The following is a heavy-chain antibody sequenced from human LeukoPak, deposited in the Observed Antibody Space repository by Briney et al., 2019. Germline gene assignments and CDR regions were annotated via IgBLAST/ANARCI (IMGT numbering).Heavy chain of an antibody. V-gene: IGHV4-4*07. CDR2: IYTSGST. D-gene: IGHD2-15*01. CDR3: ARDSYSSDCSGGSCYSYYYYGMDV. J-gene: IGHJ6*02. Sequence: SETLSLTCTVSGGSISSYYWSWIRQPAGTGLEWIGRIYTSGSTNYNPSLKSRVTMSVDTSKNQFSLKLSSVTAADTAVYYCARDSYSSDCSGGSCYSYYYYGMDVWGQGTTVTVSS. CDR1: GGSISSYY.